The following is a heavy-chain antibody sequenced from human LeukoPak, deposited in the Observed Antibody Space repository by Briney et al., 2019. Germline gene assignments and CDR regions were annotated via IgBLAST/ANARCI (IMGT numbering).Heavy chain of an antibody. CDR3: ATGVIVDIGATTNGCDDY. J-gene: IGHJ4*02. CDR1: GYTLTELS. CDR2: FDPEDGET. D-gene: IGHD5-12*01. V-gene: IGHV1-24*01. Sequence: ASVKVSCKVSGYTLTELSMHWVRQAPGKGLEWMGGFDPEDGETIYAQKFQGRVTMTEDTSTDTAYMELSSLRSEDTAVYYCATGVIVDIGATTNGCDDYWGQGTLVTVSS.